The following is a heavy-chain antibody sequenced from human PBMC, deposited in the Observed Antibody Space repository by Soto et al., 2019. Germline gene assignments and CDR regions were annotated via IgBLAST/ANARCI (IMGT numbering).Heavy chain of an antibody. J-gene: IGHJ4*02. CDR3: AKDQPSPMVRGVIGGPVFDY. D-gene: IGHD3-10*01. CDR1: GFTFSSYA. Sequence: GGSLRLSCAASGFTFSSYAMSWVRQAPGKGLEWVSAISGSGGSTYYADSVKGRFTISRDNSKSTLYLQMNSLRAEDTAVYYCAKDQPSPMVRGVIGGPVFDYWGQGTLVTVSS. CDR2: ISGSGGST. V-gene: IGHV3-23*01.